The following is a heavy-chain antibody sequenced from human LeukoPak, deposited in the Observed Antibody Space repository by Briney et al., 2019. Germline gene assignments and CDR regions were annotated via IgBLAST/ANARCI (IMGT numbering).Heavy chain of an antibody. V-gene: IGHV1-18*01. D-gene: IGHD3-3*01. J-gene: IGHJ5*02. CDR1: GYTFTSYG. CDR3: ARESNITIFGVVIIWFDP. Sequence: ASVKVSCKASGYTFTSYGISWVRQAPGQGLEWMGWISAYNGNTNYAQKLQGRVTMTTDTSTSTAHMELSSLRSEDTAVYYCARESNITIFGVVIIWFDPWGQGTLVTVSS. CDR2: ISAYNGNT.